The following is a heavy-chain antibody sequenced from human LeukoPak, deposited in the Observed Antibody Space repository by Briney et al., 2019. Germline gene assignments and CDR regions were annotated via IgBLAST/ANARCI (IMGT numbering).Heavy chain of an antibody. V-gene: IGHV3-13*01. J-gene: IGHJ4*02. CDR2: IGTAGDT. Sequence: GGSLRFSCAASGFTFNFYDMLWVRHAPGQGLEWVSSIGTAGDTHYPDVVKRRFTITRENTKTSFYHQMNTRGAGDAAVYYCARSPPYCAFWRGYYFDDWGQGTLVTVSS. D-gene: IGHD3-3*01. CDR1: GFTFNFYD. CDR3: ARSPPYCAFWRGYYFDD.